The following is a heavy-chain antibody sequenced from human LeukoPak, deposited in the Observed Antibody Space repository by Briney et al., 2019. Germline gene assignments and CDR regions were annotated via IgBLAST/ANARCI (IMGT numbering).Heavy chain of an antibody. CDR3: ARDHSGHDCIDY. CDR2: ICSTTNTI. J-gene: IGHJ4*02. D-gene: IGHD5-12*01. V-gene: IGHV3-48*04. CDR1: GFTFSSYN. Sequence: PGGSLRLSCAASGFTFSSYNMNWVRQAPGKGLEWVSYICSTTNTIYYADFVKGRFTISRDNAKNSLYLQMNSRRAEDTAVYYCARDHSGHDCIDYWGQGTLVAVSS.